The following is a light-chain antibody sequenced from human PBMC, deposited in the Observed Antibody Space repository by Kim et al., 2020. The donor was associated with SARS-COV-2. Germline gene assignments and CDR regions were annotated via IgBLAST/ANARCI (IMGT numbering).Light chain of an antibody. J-gene: IGLJ3*02. Sequence: GRSQPISCTGTSSDVGGYNYVSWYQQHPGKAPKLMIYDVSNRPSGVSNRFSGSKSGNTASLTISGLQAEDEADYYCSSYTSSSTLVFGGGTQLTVL. CDR3: SSYTSSSTLV. V-gene: IGLV2-14*04. CDR2: DVS. CDR1: SSDVGGYNY.